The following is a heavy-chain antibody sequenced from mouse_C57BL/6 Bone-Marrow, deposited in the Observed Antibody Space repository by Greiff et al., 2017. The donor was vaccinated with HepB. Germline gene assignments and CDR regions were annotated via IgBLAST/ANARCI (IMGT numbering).Heavy chain of an antibody. V-gene: IGHV14-4*01. CDR1: GFNIKDDY. D-gene: IGHD1-1*01. CDR3: TTARYGFDY. CDR2: IDPENGDT. J-gene: IGHJ2*01. Sequence: VQLQQSGAELVRPGASVKLSCTASGFNIKDDYMHWVKQRPEQGLEWIGWIDPENGDTESASKFQGKATITADTSSNKAYLQLSSLTSEDTAVYYCTTARYGFDYWGQGTTLTVSS.